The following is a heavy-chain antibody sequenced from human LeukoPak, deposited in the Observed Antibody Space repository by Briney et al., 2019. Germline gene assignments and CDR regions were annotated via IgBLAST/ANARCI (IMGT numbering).Heavy chain of an antibody. CDR2: IIPILGIA. V-gene: IGHV1-69*02. D-gene: IGHD2-8*01. J-gene: IGHJ4*02. CDR3: ASEMVYAADY. CDR1: GGTFSSYT. Sequence: GASVKVSCKASGGTFSSYTISWVRQAPGQGLEWMGRIIPILGIANYAQKFQGRVTITADKSTSTAYMELSSLRSEDTAVYYCASEMVYAADYWGQGTLVTVSS.